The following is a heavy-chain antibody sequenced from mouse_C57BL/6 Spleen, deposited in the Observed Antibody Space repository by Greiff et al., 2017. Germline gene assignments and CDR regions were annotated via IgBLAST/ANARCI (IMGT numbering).Heavy chain of an antibody. CDR1: GFTFSDYG. CDR3: ARRYEDYAMDY. V-gene: IGHV5-17*01. D-gene: IGHD2-3*01. J-gene: IGHJ4*01. CDR2: ISSGCSTI. Sequence: EVKLEESGGGLVKPGGSLKLSCAASGFTFSDYGMHWVRQAPEKGLEWVAYISSGCSTIYYADTVKGRSTISRDNAKNTLFLQMTSLRSEDTAMYYCARRYEDYAMDYWGQGTSVTVSA.